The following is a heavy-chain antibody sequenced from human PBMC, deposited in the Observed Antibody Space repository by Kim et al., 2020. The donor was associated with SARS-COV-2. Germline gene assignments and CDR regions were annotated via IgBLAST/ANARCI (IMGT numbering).Heavy chain of an antibody. CDR2: LSYDGSSQ. D-gene: IGHD1-26*01. CDR3: AKDLKSGGYYYYYGMDV. CDR1: GFNFGIYG. V-gene: IGHV3-30*18. J-gene: IGHJ6*02. Sequence: GGSLRLSCAASGFNFGIYGMHWVRQAPGKGLEWVAFLSYDGSSQAYGDSVKGRLTISRDNSKNTLYLQLNSLRPEDTAVYYCAKDLKSGGYYYYYGMDVWGQWTTVTVSS.